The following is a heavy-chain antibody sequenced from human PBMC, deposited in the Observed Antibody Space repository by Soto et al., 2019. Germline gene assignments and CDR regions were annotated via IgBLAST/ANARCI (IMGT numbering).Heavy chain of an antibody. CDR3: ARGGGRDGYNRFDY. CDR1: RGSISSGDSY. CDR2: IYYSGST. V-gene: IGHV4-30-4*01. J-gene: IGHJ4*02. Sequence: QVQLQESGPGLVKPSQTLSLTCTVSRGSISSGDSYWSWIRQPPGKGLEWIGYIYYSGSTYYNPSLESRVNISVDTSKNQFSLRLSSVTAADTAVYYCARGGGRDGYNRFDYWGQGTLVTVSS. D-gene: IGHD5-12*01.